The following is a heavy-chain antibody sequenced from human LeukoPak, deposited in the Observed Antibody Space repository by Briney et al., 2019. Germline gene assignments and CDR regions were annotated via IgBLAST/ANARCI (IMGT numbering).Heavy chain of an antibody. D-gene: IGHD4-17*01. Sequence: SETLSLTCTVSGGSISSYYWGWIRQPPGKGLEWIGSIYYSGSTYYNPSLKSRVTISVDTSKNQFSLKLSSVTAADTAVYYCARLTTVNYYFDYWGQGTLVTVPS. J-gene: IGHJ4*02. CDR3: ARLTTVNYYFDY. CDR2: IYYSGST. V-gene: IGHV4-39*01. CDR1: GGSISSYY.